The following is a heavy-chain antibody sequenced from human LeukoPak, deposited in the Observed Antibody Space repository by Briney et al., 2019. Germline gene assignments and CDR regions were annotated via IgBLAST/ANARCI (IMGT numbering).Heavy chain of an antibody. V-gene: IGHV3-7*01. CDR1: GFTLSHFW. CDR2: IKKTGSEA. Sequence: GGSLRLSCAASGFTLSHFWMSWVRQAPGKGLEWVAYIKKTGSEAYYMDSVEGRFTITRDNSRDSVFLHMYGLRAEDTAVYFCARENGYCSGANCYSYFDSWGQGTLVTVSS. J-gene: IGHJ4*02. D-gene: IGHD2-15*01. CDR3: ARENGYCSGANCYSYFDS.